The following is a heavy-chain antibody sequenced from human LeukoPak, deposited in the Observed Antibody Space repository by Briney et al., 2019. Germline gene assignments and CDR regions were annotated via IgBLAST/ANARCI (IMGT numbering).Heavy chain of an antibody. CDR1: GDSITSGSYY. CDR3: ARDSGFWLY. CDR2: IYSSGTT. Sequence: SETLPLTCTVSGDSITSGSYYWGWIRQTPEKGLEWIGNIYSSGTTSFNPSLKSRITMSVDTSKNQFSLKMNSVTAADTAVYFCARDSGFWLYWGQGTLVTVSS. J-gene: IGHJ4*02. D-gene: IGHD3-22*01. V-gene: IGHV4-39*07.